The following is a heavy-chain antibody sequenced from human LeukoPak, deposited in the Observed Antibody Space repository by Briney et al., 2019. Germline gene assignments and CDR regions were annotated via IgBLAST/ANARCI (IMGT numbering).Heavy chain of an antibody. CDR1: GFTFSSYE. CDR2: ISGSGGST. D-gene: IGHD2-15*01. Sequence: GGSLRLSCAASGFTFSSYEMNWVRQAPGKGLEWVSAISGSGGSTYYADSVKGRFTISRDNSKNTLYLQMNSLRAEDTVVYYCAGYCSGGSCYYYDSSGYYSPGDYWGQGTLVTVSS. J-gene: IGHJ4*02. CDR3: AGYCSGGSCYYYDSSGYYSPGDY. V-gene: IGHV3-23*01.